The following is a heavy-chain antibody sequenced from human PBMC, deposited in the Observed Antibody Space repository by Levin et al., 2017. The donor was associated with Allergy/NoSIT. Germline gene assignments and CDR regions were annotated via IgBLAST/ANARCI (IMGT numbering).Heavy chain of an antibody. CDR3: ARDLGAGDPHTYYYYYGMDV. CDR2: ISSSGSTI. D-gene: IGHD2-21*01. CDR1: GFTFSDYY. J-gene: IGHJ6*02. V-gene: IGHV3-11*01. Sequence: LKISCAASGFTFSDYYMSWIRQAPGKGLEWVSYISSSGSTIYYADSVKGRFTISRDNAKNSLYLQMNSLRAEDTAVYYCARDLGAGDPHTYYYYYGMDVWGQGTTVTVSS.